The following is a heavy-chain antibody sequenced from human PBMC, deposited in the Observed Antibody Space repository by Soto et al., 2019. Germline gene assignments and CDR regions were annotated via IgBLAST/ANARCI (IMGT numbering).Heavy chain of an antibody. CDR1: GGTFSSYA. Sequence: QVQLVQSGAEVKKPGSSVKVSCKASGGTFSSYAISWVRQAPGQGLEWMGGIIPIFGTANYAQKFQGRVTITADESTSTAYMELSSLRSEATAVYYCARVSTSSKVPAASNHYYGLDVWGQGTTVTVSS. V-gene: IGHV1-69*12. D-gene: IGHD2-2*01. CDR3: ARVSTSSKVPAASNHYYGLDV. J-gene: IGHJ6*02. CDR2: IIPIFGTA.